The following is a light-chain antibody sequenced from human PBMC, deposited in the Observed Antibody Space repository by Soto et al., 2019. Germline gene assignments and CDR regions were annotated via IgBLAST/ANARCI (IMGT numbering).Light chain of an antibody. Sequence: EIVLTQSPGTLSLSPGERATLSCRASQSVSSSYLAWYQQKPGQAPRLLIYGASSRATGIPDRFSGSGSGTDFTLTISRLEPEDVAVYYCQQYNNRWTFGLGTK. CDR3: QQYNNRWT. J-gene: IGKJ1*01. CDR2: GAS. V-gene: IGKV3-20*01. CDR1: QSVSSSY.